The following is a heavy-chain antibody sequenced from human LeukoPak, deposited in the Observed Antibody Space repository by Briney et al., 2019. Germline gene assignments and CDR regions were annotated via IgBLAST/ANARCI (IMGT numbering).Heavy chain of an antibody. CDR1: GGSISSSSYY. D-gene: IGHD2-15*01. CDR2: ISGSGGST. J-gene: IGHJ4*02. Sequence: ETLSLTCTVSGGSISSSSYYWGWIRQPPGKGLEWVSAISGSGGSTYYADSVKGRFTISRDNSKNTLYLQMNSLRAEDTAVYYCAKTRDLYSLDYFDYWGQGTLVTVSS. V-gene: IGHV3-23*01. CDR3: AKTRDLYSLDYFDY.